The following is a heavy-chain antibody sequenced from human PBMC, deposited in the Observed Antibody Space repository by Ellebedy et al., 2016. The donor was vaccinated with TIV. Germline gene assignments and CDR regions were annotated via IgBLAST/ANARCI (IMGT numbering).Heavy chain of an antibody. CDR3: VRDGTAYSSSWYGDY. Sequence: ASVKVSCKASGGTFSSYAISWVRQAPGQGLEWMGGIIPILGIANYAQKFQGRVTITADKSTSTAYMELSSLRSEDTAVYYCVRDGTAYSSSWYGDYWGQGTLVTVSS. CDR2: IIPILGIA. V-gene: IGHV1-69*10. D-gene: IGHD6-13*01. J-gene: IGHJ4*02. CDR1: GGTFSSYA.